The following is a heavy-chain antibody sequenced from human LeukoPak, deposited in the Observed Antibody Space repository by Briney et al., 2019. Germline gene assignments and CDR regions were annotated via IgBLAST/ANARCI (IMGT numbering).Heavy chain of an antibody. D-gene: IGHD1-7*01. Sequence: ASVKVSCKASGYTFTSYGISWVRQAPGQGLEWMGWISAYNGNTNYAQKLQGRVTMTTDTSTSTAYMELRSLRSDDTAVYYCARDWNWNSRTKVARFDYWGQGTLVTVSS. CDR2: ISAYNGNT. CDR1: GYTFTSYG. J-gene: IGHJ4*02. CDR3: ARDWNWNSRTKVARFDY. V-gene: IGHV1-18*01.